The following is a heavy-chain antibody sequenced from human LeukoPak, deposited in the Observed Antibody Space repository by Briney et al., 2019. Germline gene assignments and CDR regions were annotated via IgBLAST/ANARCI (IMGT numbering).Heavy chain of an antibody. CDR3: ARQAGYLEDYFDN. V-gene: IGHV4-30-4*02. CDR1: GGSISSGDYY. Sequence: SETLSLTCTVSGGSISSGDYYWSWIRQPPGKGLEWIGYIYYSGSTYYNPSLKSRVTISVDTSKNQFSLKLSSVTAADTAVYYCARQAGYLEDYFDNWGQGTLVTVSS. D-gene: IGHD5-18*01. CDR2: IYYSGST. J-gene: IGHJ4*02.